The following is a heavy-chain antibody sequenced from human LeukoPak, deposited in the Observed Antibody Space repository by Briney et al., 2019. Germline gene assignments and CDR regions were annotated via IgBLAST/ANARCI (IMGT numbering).Heavy chain of an antibody. J-gene: IGHJ4*02. V-gene: IGHV4-39*07. D-gene: IGHD3-22*01. CDR1: GGSISSSSYY. Sequence: SETLSLTCTVSGGSISSSSYYWGWIRQPPGKGLEWIGSIYYSGSTYYNPSLKSRVTISVDTSKNQFSLKLSSVTAADTAVYYCARGRTPGGPRSVIQSYYYDSSGYYYYFDYWGQGTLVTVSS. CDR3: ARGRTPGGPRSVIQSYYYDSSGYYYYFDY. CDR2: IYYSGST.